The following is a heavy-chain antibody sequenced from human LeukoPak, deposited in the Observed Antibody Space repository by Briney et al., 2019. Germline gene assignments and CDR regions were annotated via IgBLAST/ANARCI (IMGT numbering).Heavy chain of an antibody. D-gene: IGHD3-16*01. J-gene: IGHJ4*02. CDR2: INTGDGSA. CDR3: ARGESRLDY. V-gene: IGHV1-46*01. CDR1: GYIFTSYY. Sequence: ASVKVSYKASGYIFTSYYIHWVRQAPGQGLEWTGIINTGDGSATYAQKFQGRVTMTRDTSTSTAYLELSSLRSDDAAVYYCARGESRLDYWGQGTLVTVSS.